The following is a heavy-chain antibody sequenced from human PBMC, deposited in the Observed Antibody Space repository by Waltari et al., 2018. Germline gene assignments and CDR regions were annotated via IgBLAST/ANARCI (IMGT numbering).Heavy chain of an antibody. CDR2: IYHSGST. D-gene: IGHD6-13*01. J-gene: IGHJ6*03. CDR1: GYSISSGYY. Sequence: QVQLQESGPGLVKPSETLSLTCAVSGYSISSGYYWGWIRQPPGKGLEWIGSIYHSGSTYYNPALKSRVTISVDTSKNQFSLKLSSVTAADTAVYYCARTIAAPFSGLEFYYYYYYMDVWGKGTTVTVSS. CDR3: ARTIAAPFSGLEFYYYYYYMDV. V-gene: IGHV4-38-2*01.